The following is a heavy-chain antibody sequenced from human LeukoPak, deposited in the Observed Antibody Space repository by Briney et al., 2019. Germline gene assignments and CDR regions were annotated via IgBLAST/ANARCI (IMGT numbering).Heavy chain of an antibody. V-gene: IGHV3-7*01. D-gene: IGHD3-16*01. CDR1: GFTFSNHW. J-gene: IGHJ4*02. CDR3: VKEYVLRKSPCFDF. CDR2: IRSDGGDK. Sequence: GGSLRLSCAASGFTFSNHWMTWVRQAPGKGLEWVANIRSDGGDKFYVDSVKGRFTISRDNAKTSLYLQMNSLSPEDTAVYYCVKEYVLRKSPCFDFWGQGTLVTVSS.